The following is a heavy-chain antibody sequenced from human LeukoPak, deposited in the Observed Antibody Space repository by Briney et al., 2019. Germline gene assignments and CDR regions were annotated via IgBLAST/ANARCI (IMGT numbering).Heavy chain of an antibody. Sequence: GASVKVSCKASGYTFTSYYMHWVRQAPGQGLEWMGIINPSGGSTSYAQKFQGRVTMTRDTSTSTVYMELSSLRSEDTAVYYCARAHILRYCDWCMFDPWGQGTLVTVSS. CDR3: ARAHILRYCDWCMFDP. CDR2: INPSGGST. J-gene: IGHJ5*02. CDR1: GYTFTSYY. D-gene: IGHD3-9*01. V-gene: IGHV1-46*01.